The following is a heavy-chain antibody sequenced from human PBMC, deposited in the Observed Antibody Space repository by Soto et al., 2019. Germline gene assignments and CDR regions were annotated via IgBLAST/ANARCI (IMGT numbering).Heavy chain of an antibody. CDR3: ARDGSGYCSGGSCYNLDY. CDR2: ISSSSSYI. CDR1: GFTFSSYS. J-gene: IGHJ4*02. Sequence: EVQLVESGGGLVKPGGSLRLSCAASGFTFSSYSMNWVRQAPGKGLEWVSSISSSSSYIYYADSVKGRFTISRDNAKNSLYLQMNSLRAEDTAVYYCARDGSGYCSGGSCYNLDYWGQGTLVTVSS. V-gene: IGHV3-21*01. D-gene: IGHD2-15*01.